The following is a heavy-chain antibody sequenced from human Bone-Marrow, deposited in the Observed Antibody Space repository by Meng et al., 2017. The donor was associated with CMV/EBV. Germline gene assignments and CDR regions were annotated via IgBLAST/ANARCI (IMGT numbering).Heavy chain of an antibody. CDR1: GFTFSSYA. CDR2: ISYDGSNK. J-gene: IGHJ4*02. D-gene: IGHD5-12*01. Sequence: GSGAGWAQPGRSLRLSCSASGFTFSSYAMHWVRQAPGKGLEWVAVISYDGSNKYYADSVKGRFTISRDNSKNTPYLQMNSLRAEDTAVYYCARDSGLRGGIDYWGQGTLVTVSS. CDR3: ARDSGLRGGIDY. V-gene: IGHV3-30-3*01.